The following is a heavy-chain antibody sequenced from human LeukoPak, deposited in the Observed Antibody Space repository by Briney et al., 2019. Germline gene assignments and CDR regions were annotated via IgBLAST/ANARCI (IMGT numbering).Heavy chain of an antibody. Sequence: SVKVSCKASGGTFSSYAISWVRQAPGQGLEWMGGIIPIFGTANYAQKFQGRVTITTDESTSTAYMELSSLRSEDTAVYYCARGRGYCSSTSCYAAEAGRINWFDPWGQGTLVTVSS. CDR1: GGTFSSYA. J-gene: IGHJ5*02. CDR3: ARGRGYCSSTSCYAAEAGRINWFDP. V-gene: IGHV1-69*05. D-gene: IGHD2-2*01. CDR2: IIPIFGTA.